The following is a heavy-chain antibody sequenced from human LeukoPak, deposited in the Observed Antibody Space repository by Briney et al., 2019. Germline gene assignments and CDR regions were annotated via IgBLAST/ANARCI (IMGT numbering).Heavy chain of an antibody. D-gene: IGHD2-21*01. V-gene: IGHV3-30*01. CDR3: AREFAAYSTYY. CDR1: GFTFSSYA. J-gene: IGHJ4*02. Sequence: GGSLRLSCAASGFTFSSYAMHWVREAPGKGLEWVAVISYDGSNKYYADSVKGRFTISRDNSKNTLYLQINSLRAEDTAVYYCAREFAAYSTYYWGQGTLVTVSS. CDR2: ISYDGSNK.